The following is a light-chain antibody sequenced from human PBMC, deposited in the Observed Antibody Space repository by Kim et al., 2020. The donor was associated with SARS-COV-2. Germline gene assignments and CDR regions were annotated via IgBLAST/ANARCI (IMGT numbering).Light chain of an antibody. CDR3: QSYDSSLSGYV. CDR2: GDN. J-gene: IGLJ1*01. Sequence: QPVLTQPPSVSGAPGQRVTISCTGSSSNIGAGYDVHWYQHLPRTAPKLLMYGDNNRPSGVPDRFSGSKSGTSASLAITGLQAEDEADYYCQSYDSSLSGYVFGTGTKVTVL. V-gene: IGLV1-40*01. CDR1: SSNIGAGYD.